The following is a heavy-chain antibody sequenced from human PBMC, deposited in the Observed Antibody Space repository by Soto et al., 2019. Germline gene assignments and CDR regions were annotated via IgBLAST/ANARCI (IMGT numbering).Heavy chain of an antibody. V-gene: IGHV4-59*01. CDR2: IYYSGST. Sequence: QVQLQESGPGLVKPSETLSLTCTVSGGSISSYYWSWIRQPPGKGLEWIGYIYYSGSTNYNPPLKSRVPISEDTSKTQFSRKLSSVTAADTAVYYCARLPWAADGGIFDPWGQGTLVTVSS. J-gene: IGHJ5*02. CDR3: ARLPWAADGGIFDP. D-gene: IGHD2-15*01. CDR1: GGSISSYY.